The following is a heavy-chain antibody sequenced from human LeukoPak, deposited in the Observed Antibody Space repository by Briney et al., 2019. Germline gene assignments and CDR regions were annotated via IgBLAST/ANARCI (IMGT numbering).Heavy chain of an antibody. D-gene: IGHD6-13*01. Sequence: PSDPLSLPCAVYGGPFSGYYWSWRRQPPGKALEGIGEIIHSGSTNSNPCLKSRVTISVDTSKNQFSLKLSSVTAADTAVYYCAREIAAAGTAYGYWGQGTLVTVSS. CDR2: IIHSGST. J-gene: IGHJ4*02. V-gene: IGHV4-34*12. CDR1: GGPFSGYY. CDR3: AREIAAAGTAYGY.